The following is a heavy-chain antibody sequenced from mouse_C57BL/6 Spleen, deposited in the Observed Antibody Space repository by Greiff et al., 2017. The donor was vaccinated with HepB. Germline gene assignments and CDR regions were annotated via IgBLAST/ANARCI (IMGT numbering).Heavy chain of an antibody. D-gene: IGHD2-2*01. CDR1: GFTFTDYY. CDR2: IRNKANGYTT. CDR3: ARSSLIYYGYDEGFAY. Sequence: EVQLVESGGGLVQPGGSLSLSCAASGFTFTDYYMSWVRQPPGKALEWLGFIRNKANGYTTEYSASVKGRFTISRDNSQSILYLQMNALRAEDSATYYCARSSLIYYGYDEGFAYWGQGTLVTVSA. V-gene: IGHV7-3*01. J-gene: IGHJ3*01.